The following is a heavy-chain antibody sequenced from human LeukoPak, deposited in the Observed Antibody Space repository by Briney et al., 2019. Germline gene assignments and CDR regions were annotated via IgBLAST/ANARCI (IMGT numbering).Heavy chain of an antibody. CDR1: GFTFSSYG. V-gene: IGHV3-64*01. Sequence: GGSLRVSCAASGFTFSSYGMHWVRQAPGKGLEYVSSISGNGDSTYYANSVKGRFTISRDNSKNTLYLQMGSLRAEDMAVYYCARDRGGDYVYDYWGQGTLVTVSS. CDR3: ARDRGGDYVYDY. D-gene: IGHD4-17*01. CDR2: ISGNGDST. J-gene: IGHJ4*02.